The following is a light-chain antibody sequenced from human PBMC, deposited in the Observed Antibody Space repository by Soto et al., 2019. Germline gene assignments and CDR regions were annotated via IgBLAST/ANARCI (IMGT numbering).Light chain of an antibody. Sequence: QSALTQPASVSGSPGQSITISCTGTSSDVGGYNYVSWYQQHPGKAPKVMIYEVSNRPSGGSNRFSGSKSGNTASLTISGLQAEDEADYYCSSYAGSNNWVFGGGTKLTVL. CDR3: SSYAGSNNWV. CDR2: EVS. V-gene: IGLV2-14*01. CDR1: SSDVGGYNY. J-gene: IGLJ3*02.